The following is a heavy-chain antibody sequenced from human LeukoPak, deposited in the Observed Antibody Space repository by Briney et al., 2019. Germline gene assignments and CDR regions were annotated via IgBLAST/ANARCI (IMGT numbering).Heavy chain of an antibody. CDR3: ARDKTGNNWFDP. D-gene: IGHD1-1*01. Sequence: SETLSLMCTVSGGSISNYYWSWIQQPPGKGLEWIGYVSYSGSTNYNPSLNSRVTISVDTSKSQFSLKLSSVTAADTAVYYCARDKTGNNWFDPWGQGTLVTVSS. CDR2: VSYSGST. V-gene: IGHV4-59*13. CDR1: GGSISNYY. J-gene: IGHJ5*02.